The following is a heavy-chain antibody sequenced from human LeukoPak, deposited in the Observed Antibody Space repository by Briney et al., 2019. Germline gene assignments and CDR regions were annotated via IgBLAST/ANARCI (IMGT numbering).Heavy chain of an antibody. CDR2: IIPIFGTA. V-gene: IGHV1-69*05. CDR3: ARDLLIIAAASPLEY. D-gene: IGHD6-13*01. Sequence: SVKVSCKAFGGTFSSYAISWVRQAPGPGLEWMGRIIPIFGTANYAQKFQGRVTITTDESTSTAYMELSSLRSEDTAVYYCARDLLIIAAASPLEYWGQGTLVTVSS. J-gene: IGHJ4*02. CDR1: GGTFSSYA.